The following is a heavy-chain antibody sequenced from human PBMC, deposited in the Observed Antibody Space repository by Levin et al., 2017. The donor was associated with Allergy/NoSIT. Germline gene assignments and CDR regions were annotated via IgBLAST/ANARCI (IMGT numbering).Heavy chain of an antibody. Sequence: SETLSLTCTVSGGSISSSNYYWGWIRQSPVKGLEWIGNIFYSGRTFYNPSLQSRVSMSVDTSKNQYSLRLTSVTAADTAVNYCAGVVVVAATHVDVWGHGTLVTVSS. CDR1: GGSISSSNYY. V-gene: IGHV4-39*07. CDR2: IFYSGRT. D-gene: IGHD2-15*01. CDR3: AGVVVVAATHVDV. J-gene: IGHJ3*01.